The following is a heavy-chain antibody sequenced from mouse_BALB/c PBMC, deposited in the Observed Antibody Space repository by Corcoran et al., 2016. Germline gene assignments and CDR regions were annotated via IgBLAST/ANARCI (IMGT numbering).Heavy chain of an antibody. J-gene: IGHJ1*01. CDR3: ATWACYFDV. V-gene: IGHV14-3*02. CDR2: IDPANGDT. Sequence: EVQLQQSGAELVKPGASVKWSCTASGFHIKDTYMHWVKQRPEQGLEWIGRIDPANGDTKYDPKSQGQATITADTSSNTAYLQLSRLTSEDSAGYYLATWACYFDVWGAGTTVTVSS. CDR1: GFHIKDTY. D-gene: IGHD4-1*01.